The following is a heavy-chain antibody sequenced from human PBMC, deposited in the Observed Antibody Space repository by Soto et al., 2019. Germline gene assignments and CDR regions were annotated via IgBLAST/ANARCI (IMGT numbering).Heavy chain of an antibody. Sequence: GGSLRLSCAASGFRFSNYAMNWVRQAPGRGLEWVSAISNSFSDGNTHYADSVKGRFTISRHNDKNTVFLEMNGLRAEDTAVYYCTKVFSPEGGNYFDYWGQGTLVTVSS. V-gene: IGHV3-23*01. CDR2: ISNSFSDGNT. J-gene: IGHJ4*02. CDR1: GFRFSNYA. CDR3: TKVFSPEGGNYFDY.